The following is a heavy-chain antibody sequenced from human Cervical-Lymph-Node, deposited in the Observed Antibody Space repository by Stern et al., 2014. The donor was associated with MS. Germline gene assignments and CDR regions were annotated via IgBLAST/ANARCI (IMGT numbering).Heavy chain of an antibody. CDR3: ASSLVSSGH. CDR2: VIPFLNAA. D-gene: IGHD5-12*01. J-gene: IGHJ4*02. CDR1: GGTFTTHP. V-gene: IGHV1-69*06. Sequence: QVQLVQSGAEEKKPGSSVKVSCKASGGTFTTHPITWGRQAPGQGLEWMGGVIPFLNAANYAQKFQGRITITADKSTGTTNMEISSLRSNDTAVYYCASSLVSSGHWGQGTLVIVS.